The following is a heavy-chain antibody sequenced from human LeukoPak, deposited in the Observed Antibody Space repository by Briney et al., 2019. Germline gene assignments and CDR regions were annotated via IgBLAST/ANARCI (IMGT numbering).Heavy chain of an antibody. CDR2: ISYDGSNK. Sequence: PGGSLRLSCAASGFTFSSYGMHWVRQAPGKGLEWVAVISYDGSNKYYSDSVKGRFTISRDNSKNTLYLQMNSLRAEDTAVYYCAKSGDDSSQGLDVWGKGTTVTVSS. V-gene: IGHV3-30*18. CDR3: AKSGDDSSQGLDV. J-gene: IGHJ6*04. D-gene: IGHD3-22*01. CDR1: GFTFSSYG.